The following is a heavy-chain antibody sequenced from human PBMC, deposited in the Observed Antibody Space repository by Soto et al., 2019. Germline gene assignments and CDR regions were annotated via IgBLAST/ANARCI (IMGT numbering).Heavy chain of an antibody. D-gene: IGHD2-2*01. J-gene: IGHJ5*02. Sequence: SETLSLTCTVSGGSISSSSYYWGWIRQPPGKGLEWIGSIYYSGSTYYNPSLKSRVTISVDTSKNQFSLKLSSVTAADTAVYYCARQGVVVVPAAESPNWFDPWGQGTLVTVSS. CDR3: ARQGVVVVPAAESPNWFDP. CDR1: GGSISSSSYY. V-gene: IGHV4-39*01. CDR2: IYYSGST.